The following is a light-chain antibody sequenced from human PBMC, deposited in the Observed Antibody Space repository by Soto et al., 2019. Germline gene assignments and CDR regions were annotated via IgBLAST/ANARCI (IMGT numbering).Light chain of an antibody. V-gene: IGKV3-15*01. CDR3: QQYNKWPPVT. CDR2: GAS. CDR1: QSVSRN. Sequence: EIVMTQSPSTLSVSPWERSTLSFMASQSVSRNLAWYQQKPGQAPRLLIYGASTRATDIPARFSGSGSGTEFTLTISSLQSEDFAVYYCQQYNKWPPVTFGGGTKVDI. J-gene: IGKJ4*01.